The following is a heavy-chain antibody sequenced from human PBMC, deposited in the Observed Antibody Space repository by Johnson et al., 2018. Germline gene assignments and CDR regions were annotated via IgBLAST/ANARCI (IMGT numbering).Heavy chain of an antibody. CDR1: AGTSSRYA. D-gene: IGHD3-22*01. V-gene: IGHV1-69*17. CDR2: IVPTFGVA. CDR3: ARGRIVSWSSIGYMGY. J-gene: IGHJ4*02. Sequence: QLVESGAEVKKPGSSVRVSCKASAGTSSRYAISWVRQAPGQGLEWMGGIVPTFGVANYAQKFQGRVTMTRDTSTSTAYMELTGLRSEDTAVYYCARGRIVSWSSIGYMGYWGQGTLVTVST.